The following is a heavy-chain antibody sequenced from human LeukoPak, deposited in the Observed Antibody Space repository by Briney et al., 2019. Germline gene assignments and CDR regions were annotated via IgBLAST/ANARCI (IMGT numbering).Heavy chain of an antibody. J-gene: IGHJ4*02. Sequence: SVKVSCKASGGTFSSYAISWVRQAPGQGLEWMGGTIPIFGTANYAQKFQGRVTITADESTSTAYMELSSLRSEDTAVYYCARGETPYGDYTDTYYFDYWGQGTLVTVSS. CDR1: GGTFSSYA. CDR2: TIPIFGTA. CDR3: ARGETPYGDYTDTYYFDY. D-gene: IGHD4-17*01. V-gene: IGHV1-69*01.